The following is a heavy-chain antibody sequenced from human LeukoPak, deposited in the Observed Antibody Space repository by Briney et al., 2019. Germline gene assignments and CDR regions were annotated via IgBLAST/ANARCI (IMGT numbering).Heavy chain of an antibody. D-gene: IGHD1-26*01. V-gene: IGHV4-39*01. CDR1: GGSISSYY. Sequence: SETLSLTCTVSGGSISSYYWGWIRQPPGKGLEWIGSIYYSGSTYYNPSLKSRVTISVDTSKNQFSLKLSSVTAADTAVYYCARLPVTVGAFDYWGQGTLVTVSS. J-gene: IGHJ4*02. CDR2: IYYSGST. CDR3: ARLPVTVGAFDY.